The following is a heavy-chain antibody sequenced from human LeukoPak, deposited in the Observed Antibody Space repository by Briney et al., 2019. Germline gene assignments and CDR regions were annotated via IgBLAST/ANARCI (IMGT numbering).Heavy chain of an antibody. D-gene: IGHD3-10*01. Sequence: PSETLSLTCAVYGGSFSGYYWSWIRQPPGKGLEWIGEINHSGSTNYNPSLKSRVTISVDTSKNQFSLKLSSVTAADTAVYYCARGRSNYYGSGSYYRLPWFDPWGQGTLVTVSS. J-gene: IGHJ5*02. CDR1: GGSFSGYY. V-gene: IGHV4-34*01. CDR3: ARGRSNYYGSGSYYRLPWFDP. CDR2: INHSGST.